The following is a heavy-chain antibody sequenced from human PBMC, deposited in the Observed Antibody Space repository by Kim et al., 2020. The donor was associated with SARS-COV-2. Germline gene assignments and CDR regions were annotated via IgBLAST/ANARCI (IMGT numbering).Heavy chain of an antibody. V-gene: IGHV4-30-4*01. D-gene: IGHD2-2*01. CDR3: ARVGCSSTSCSTFDY. CDR1: GGSISSGDYY. J-gene: IGHJ4*02. CDR2: IYYSGST. Sequence: SETLSLTCTVSGGSISSGDYYWSWIRQPPGKGLEWIGYIYYSGSTYYNPSLKSRVTISVDTSKNQFSLKLSSVTAADTAVYYCARVGCSSTSCSTFDYWGQGTLVTVSS.